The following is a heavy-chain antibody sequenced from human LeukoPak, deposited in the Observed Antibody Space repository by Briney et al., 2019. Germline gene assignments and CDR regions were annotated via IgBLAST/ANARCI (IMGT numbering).Heavy chain of an antibody. CDR1: GGSISSSSYY. V-gene: IGHV4-39*01. CDR3: VTTTVIATVDY. D-gene: IGHD4-17*01. J-gene: IGHJ4*02. Sequence: SETLSLTCTVSGGSISSSSYYWGWIRPPPGKGLEWMGSIYYSGSTYYNPSLKSRVTISVDTSKNQFSLKLSSVTAADTAVYYCVTTTVIATVDYWGQGTLVTVSS. CDR2: IYYSGST.